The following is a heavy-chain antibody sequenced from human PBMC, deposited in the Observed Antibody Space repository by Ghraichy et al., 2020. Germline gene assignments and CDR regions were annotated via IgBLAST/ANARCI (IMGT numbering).Heavy chain of an antibody. CDR3: ARRKRLFGPSKHYDY. J-gene: IGHJ4*02. Sequence: SETLSLTCAVYGGSFSGYYWSWIRQPPGKGLEWIGEINHSGSTNYNPSLKSRVTISVDTSKNQFSLKLSSVTAADTAVYYCARRKRLFGPSKHYDYWGQGTLVTVSS. D-gene: IGHD2-21*01. V-gene: IGHV4-34*01. CDR1: GGSFSGYY. CDR2: INHSGST.